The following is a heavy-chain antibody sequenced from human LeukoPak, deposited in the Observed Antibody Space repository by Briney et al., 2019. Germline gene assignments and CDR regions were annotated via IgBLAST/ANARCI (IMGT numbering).Heavy chain of an antibody. V-gene: IGHV4-59*12. J-gene: IGHJ6*02. CDR3: ATQTTILSLGLYGMDV. Sequence: PSETLSLTCTVSGGSISTYYWSWIRQPPGKGLEWIGYIYHSGSTYYNPSLKSRVTISVDKSKNQFSLKLSSVTAADTAVYYCATQTTILSLGLYGMDVWGQGTTVTVSS. CDR1: GGSISTYY. D-gene: IGHD1-26*01. CDR2: IYHSGST.